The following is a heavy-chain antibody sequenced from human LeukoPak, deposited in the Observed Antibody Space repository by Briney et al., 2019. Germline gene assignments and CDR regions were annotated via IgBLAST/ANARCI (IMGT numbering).Heavy chain of an antibody. D-gene: IGHD2-2*01. Sequence: ASVKVSCKASGYTFISYDIHWVRQAPGQGLEWMGWMDTNSDNTVSAQKFQGRVTMTKTASISTAYMELRSLRSEDTAVYYCATVRYCSSTSCFDYWGQGTLVTVSS. CDR3: ATVRYCSSTSCFDY. CDR2: MDTNSDNT. CDR1: GYTFISYD. V-gene: IGHV1-8*01. J-gene: IGHJ4*02.